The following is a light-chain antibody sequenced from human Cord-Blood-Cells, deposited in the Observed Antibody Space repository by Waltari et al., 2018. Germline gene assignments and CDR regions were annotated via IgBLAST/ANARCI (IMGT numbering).Light chain of an antibody. Sequence: QSALTQPPSASGSPGQSVTISCTGTSSDVGGYNYVHWYQQHPGKAPKLMIYEVSKRPSGVPDRFSGSKSGNTASLTVSVLQAEDEADYYCSSYAGSNNVVFGGGTKLTVL. J-gene: IGLJ2*01. CDR1: SSDVGGYNY. CDR2: EVS. V-gene: IGLV2-8*01. CDR3: SSYAGSNNVV.